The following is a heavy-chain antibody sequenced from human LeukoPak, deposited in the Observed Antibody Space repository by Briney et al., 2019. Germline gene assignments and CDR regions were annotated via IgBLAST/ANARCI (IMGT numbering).Heavy chain of an antibody. Sequence: ASMKVSCKTSGFTFTDHYMHWLRQAPGQGLEWMGWINAKTGVTHYALKFQGRVTITRDTSISTAYMELSRLRSDDTAVYYCARVPRYCSGGSCYPGDYFDYWGQGTLVTVSS. CDR3: ARVPRYCSGGSCYPGDYFDY. J-gene: IGHJ4*02. CDR1: GFTFTDHY. D-gene: IGHD2-15*01. CDR2: INAKTGVT. V-gene: IGHV1-2*02.